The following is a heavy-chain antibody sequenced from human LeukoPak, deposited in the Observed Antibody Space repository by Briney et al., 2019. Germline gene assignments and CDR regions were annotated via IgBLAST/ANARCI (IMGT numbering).Heavy chain of an antibody. D-gene: IGHD2-15*01. J-gene: IGHJ5*02. CDR3: ARQGYCSGGSCYFNWFDP. Sequence: GGSLRLSCATSGFSFSNSDMNWVRQAPGKGLQWVSSITTTSSYIYYADSVKGRFTISRDNSKNTLYLQMNSLRAEDTAVYYCARQGYCSGGSCYFNWFDPWGQGTLVTVSS. CDR1: GFSFSNSD. V-gene: IGHV3-21*04. CDR2: ITTTSSYI.